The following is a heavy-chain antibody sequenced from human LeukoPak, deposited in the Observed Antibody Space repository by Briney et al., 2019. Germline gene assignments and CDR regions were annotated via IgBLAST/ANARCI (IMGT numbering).Heavy chain of an antibody. CDR3: AREIR. CDR1: GFTFRTYA. CDR2: ISDSGDGT. V-gene: IGHV3-23*01. Sequence: GGSLRLSCAASGFTFRTYAMSWVRQAPGKGLEWVSGISDSGDGTYYAESVKGRFTISRDNSKNTVFLQMNSLRADDTAVYYCAREIRWGQGTLVTVSS. J-gene: IGHJ4*02.